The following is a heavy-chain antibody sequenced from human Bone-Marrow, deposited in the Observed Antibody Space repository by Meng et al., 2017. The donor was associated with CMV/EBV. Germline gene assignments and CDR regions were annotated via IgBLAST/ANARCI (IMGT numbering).Heavy chain of an antibody. CDR2: IKEDGSEK. CDR1: GFTLSRNW. D-gene: IGHD2-21*01. Sequence: GESLKISCAASGFTLSRNWMTWVRQAPGKGLEWVANIKEDGSEKKYLDSVKGRFTISRDNAKNSVYLQMNSLRGEDTAVYYCARAIEGIRETLDYWGQGTLLTVS. CDR3: ARAIEGIRETLDY. V-gene: IGHV3-7*04. J-gene: IGHJ4*02.